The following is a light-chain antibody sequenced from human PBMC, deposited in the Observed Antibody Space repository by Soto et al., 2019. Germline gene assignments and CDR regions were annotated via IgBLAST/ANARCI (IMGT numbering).Light chain of an antibody. V-gene: IGKV1-39*01. CDR3: QQSYISWT. J-gene: IGKJ1*01. Sequence: IRLTQSPSSLSASVGDSVTITCRASQKVSIFLNWYQQKPGKAPKLLISAASNLQSGVPSRFSGSGSGTDFALFITALQPEDFATYYCQQSYISWTFGQGTKVEIK. CDR1: QKVSIF. CDR2: AAS.